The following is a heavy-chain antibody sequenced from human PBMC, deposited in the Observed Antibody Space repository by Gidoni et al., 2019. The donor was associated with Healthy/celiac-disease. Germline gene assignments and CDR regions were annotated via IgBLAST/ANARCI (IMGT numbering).Heavy chain of an antibody. Sequence: QVQLQQWGAGLFKPSETLSLTCAVYGGSFSGYYWSWIRQTPGKGLEWIGEINHSGSTNYNPSLKSRVTISVDTSKNQFSLKLSSVTAADTAVYYCARDQRGYYGSGSYYNGALDYWGQGTLVTVSS. J-gene: IGHJ4*02. V-gene: IGHV4-34*01. CDR3: ARDQRGYYGSGSYYNGALDY. D-gene: IGHD3-10*01. CDR2: INHSGST. CDR1: GGSFSGYY.